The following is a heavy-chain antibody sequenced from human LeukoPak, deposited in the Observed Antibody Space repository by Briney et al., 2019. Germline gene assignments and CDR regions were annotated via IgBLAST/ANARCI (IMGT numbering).Heavy chain of an antibody. CDR1: GFTFSSYG. V-gene: IGHV3-33*01. Sequence: GGSLRLSCAASGFTFSSYGMHWVRQAPGKGLEGVSVIWYDGSNKYYADSVKGRFTISRDNSKNTLYLQMNSLRAEDTAVYYCARQGQQYYGSGSYYYYFDYWGQGTLVTVSS. CDR3: ARQGQQYYGSGSYYYYFDY. D-gene: IGHD3-10*01. CDR2: IWYDGSNK. J-gene: IGHJ4*02.